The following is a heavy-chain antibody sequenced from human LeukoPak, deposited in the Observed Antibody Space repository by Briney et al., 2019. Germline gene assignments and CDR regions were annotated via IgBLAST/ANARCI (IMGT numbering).Heavy chain of an antibody. J-gene: IGHJ4*02. CDR2: IYYSGST. Sequence: PSETLSLTCTVPGGSISSSSYYWGWIRQPPGKGLEWIGSIYYSGSTYYNPSLKSRVTISVDTSKNQFSLKLSSVTAADTAVYYCARRMVRGTIDYWGQGTLVTVSS. V-gene: IGHV4-39*01. D-gene: IGHD3-10*01. CDR3: ARRMVRGTIDY. CDR1: GGSISSSSYY.